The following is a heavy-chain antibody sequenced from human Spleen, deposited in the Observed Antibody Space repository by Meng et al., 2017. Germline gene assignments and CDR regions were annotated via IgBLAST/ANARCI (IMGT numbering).Heavy chain of an antibody. D-gene: IGHD4-11*01. J-gene: IGHJ4*02. V-gene: IGHV4-34*01. CDR3: ARGPTTMAHDFDY. CDR2: INHSGST. Sequence: QGHLRMWGAGLLKPLETLDPTCVGSGGSFSDYYWSWIRQPPGKGLEWIGEINHSGSTNYNPSLESRATISVDTSQNNLSLKLSSVTAADSAVYYCARGPTTMAHDFDYWGQGTLVTVSS. CDR1: GGSFSDYY.